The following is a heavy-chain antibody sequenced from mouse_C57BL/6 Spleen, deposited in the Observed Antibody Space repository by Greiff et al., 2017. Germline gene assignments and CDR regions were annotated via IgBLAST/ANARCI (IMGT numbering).Heavy chain of an antibody. CDR2: IDPENGDT. D-gene: IGHD1-1*01. CDR1: GFNIKDDY. CDR3: TTYGRRAY. Sequence: EVQLQQSGAELVRPGASVKLSCTASGFNIKDDYMHWVKQRPEQGLERIGWIDPENGDTEYASKFQGKATITADTSSNTAYLQLSSLTSEDTAVYYCTTYGRRAYWGQGTLVTVSA. J-gene: IGHJ3*01. V-gene: IGHV14-4*01.